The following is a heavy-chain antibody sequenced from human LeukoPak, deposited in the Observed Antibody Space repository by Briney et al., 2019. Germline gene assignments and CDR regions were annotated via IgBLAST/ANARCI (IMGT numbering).Heavy chain of an antibody. CDR1: GFTFSSFA. J-gene: IGHJ4*02. V-gene: IGHV3-30*04. CDR3: ARAGAGLDY. Sequence: GGSLRLSCAASGFTFSSFAMYWVSQAPGKGLGWVAVISYDGSNKNYADAVKGRFTISRDNSRNTVYLQMNSLRAEDTAVYYCARAGAGLDYWGQGTLVTVSS. D-gene: IGHD6-19*01. CDR2: ISYDGSNK.